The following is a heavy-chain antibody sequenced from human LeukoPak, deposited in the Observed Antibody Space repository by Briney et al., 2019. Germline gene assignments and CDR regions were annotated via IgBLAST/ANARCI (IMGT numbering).Heavy chain of an antibody. CDR3: AKEAGTIAVAALDY. D-gene: IGHD6-19*01. CDR1: GFTFSSYW. CDR2: IKQDGSEK. J-gene: IGHJ4*02. Sequence: PGGSLRLSCAASGFTFSSYWMSWVRQAPGKGLEWVANIKQDGSEKYYVDSVKGRFTISRDNAKNSLYLQMNSLRAEDTAVYYCAKEAGTIAVAALDYWGQGTLVTVSS. V-gene: IGHV3-7*01.